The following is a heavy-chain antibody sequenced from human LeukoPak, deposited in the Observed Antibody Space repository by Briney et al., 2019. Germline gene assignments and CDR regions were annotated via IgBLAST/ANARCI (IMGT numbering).Heavy chain of an antibody. Sequence: ASVKVSCKASGYTFTSYGISWVRQAPGQGLEWMGWISAYNGNTNYAQKLQGRVTMTTDTSTSTAYMELRSLRSDDTAVYYCARDEGYYDYVWRSYPDGDWFDPWGQGTLVTVSS. CDR1: GYTFTSYG. CDR3: ARDEGYYDYVWRSYPDGDWFDP. D-gene: IGHD3-16*02. V-gene: IGHV1-18*01. J-gene: IGHJ5*02. CDR2: ISAYNGNT.